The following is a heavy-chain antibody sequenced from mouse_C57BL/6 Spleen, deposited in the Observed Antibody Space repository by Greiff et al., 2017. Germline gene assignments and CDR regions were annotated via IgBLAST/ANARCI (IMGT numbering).Heavy chain of an antibody. CDR3: AREITTVVATGGY. D-gene: IGHD1-1*01. V-gene: IGHV1-72*01. J-gene: IGHJ2*01. CDR2: IDPNSGGT. Sequence: VQLKQPGAELVKPGASVKLSCKASGYTFTSYWMHWVKQRPGRGLEWIGRIDPNSGGTKYNEKFKSKATLTVDKPSSTAYMQLSSLTSEDSAVYYCAREITTVVATGGYWGQGTTLTVSS. CDR1: GYTFTSYW.